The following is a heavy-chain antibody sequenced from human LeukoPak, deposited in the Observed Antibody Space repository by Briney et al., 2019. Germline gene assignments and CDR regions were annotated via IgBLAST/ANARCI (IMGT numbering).Heavy chain of an antibody. CDR1: GFTFSSYA. V-gene: IGHV3-23*01. D-gene: IGHD3-9*01. Sequence: GGSLRLSCAASGFTFSSYAMSWVRQSLGKGLEWVSSISGGGGSTYYAYYTDSVKGRFTISRDNSKNTLYLQMNSLRAEDTAVYYCAKFYDILASYFDYWGQGTLVTVSS. J-gene: IGHJ4*02. CDR2: ISGGGGST. CDR3: AKFYDILASYFDY.